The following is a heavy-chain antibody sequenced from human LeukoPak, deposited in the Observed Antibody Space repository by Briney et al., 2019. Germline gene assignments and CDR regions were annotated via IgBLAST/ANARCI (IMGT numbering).Heavy chain of an antibody. J-gene: IGHJ4*02. CDR2: IYYHENT. D-gene: IGHD1-26*01. Sequence: SETLSLTCTVSGGSISSSSDYWGWIRQAPGKGLEWIGSIYYHENTYYNSSLKSRVTISVDTSKNQFSLKLSSVTAADTAVYYCARRTVGSSHRKFDYWGQGTLVTVSS. V-gene: IGHV4-39*07. CDR1: GGSISSSSDY. CDR3: ARRTVGSSHRKFDY.